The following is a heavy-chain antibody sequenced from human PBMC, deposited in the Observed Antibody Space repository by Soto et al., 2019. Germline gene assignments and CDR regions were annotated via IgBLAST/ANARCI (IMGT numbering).Heavy chain of an antibody. V-gene: IGHV1-18*01. D-gene: IGHD5-12*01. CDR2: ISTYSGDT. J-gene: IGHJ5*02. CDR1: GYTFFTYD. CDR3: ARHHGPTTSENWFDP. Sequence: ASVKVSCKASGYTFFTYDISWVRQAPGQGLEWMGWISTYSGDTKYAQKFQGRVTMTTGTSTTTAYLELRSLRSDDTAVYYCARHHGPTTSENWFDPWGQGTLVTVSS.